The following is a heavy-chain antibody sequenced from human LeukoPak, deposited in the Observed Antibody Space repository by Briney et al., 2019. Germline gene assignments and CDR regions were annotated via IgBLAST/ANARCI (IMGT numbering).Heavy chain of an antibody. CDR2: INPSSGGT. Sequence: GAPVKPSCTATGYAFNDYFMQWIPQAPGQGLQWMGGINPSSGGTNYAQKFQARVTMTRDTSISTAYMELSRLTSDDTAVYYCARRGYSAYDIAYWGQGTLVTVSS. D-gene: IGHD5-12*01. J-gene: IGHJ4*02. CDR3: ARRGYSAYDIAY. CDR1: GYAFNDYF. V-gene: IGHV1-2*02.